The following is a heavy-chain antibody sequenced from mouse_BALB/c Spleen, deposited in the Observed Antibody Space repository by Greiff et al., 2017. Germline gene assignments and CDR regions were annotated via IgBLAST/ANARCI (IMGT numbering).Heavy chain of an antibody. CDR1: GFTFSSYG. V-gene: IGHV5-6*02. J-gene: IGHJ2*01. CDR2: ISSGGSYT. Sequence: DVKLVESGGDLVKPGGSLKLSCAASGFTFSSYGMSWVRQTPDKRLEWVATISSGGSYTYYPDSVKGRFTISRDNAKNTLYLQMSSLKSEDTAMYYCARQGSYSFDYWGQGTTLTVSS. CDR3: ARQGSYSFDY. D-gene: IGHD1-1*02.